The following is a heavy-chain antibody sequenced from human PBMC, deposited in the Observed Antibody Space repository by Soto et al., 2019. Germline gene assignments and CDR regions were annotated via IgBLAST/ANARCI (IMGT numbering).Heavy chain of an antibody. J-gene: IGHJ4*02. CDR3: TTDHPYNYDSSCYDH. CDR1: GFIFSNAW. D-gene: IGHD3-22*01. Sequence: GGSLRLSCAASGFIFSNAWLNWVRQALGKGLEWVGHIKSKTDGGTTDYAAPVKGRYTISRDDSKNTVFLQMNSLKTEDTAMYYCTTDHPYNYDSSCYDHWGPGTLVTVSS. CDR2: IKSKTDGGTT. V-gene: IGHV3-15*07.